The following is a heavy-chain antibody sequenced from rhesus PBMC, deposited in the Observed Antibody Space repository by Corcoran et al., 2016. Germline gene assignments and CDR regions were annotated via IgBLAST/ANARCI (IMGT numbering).Heavy chain of an antibody. CDR3: ARAGIAAAGTAWYFDL. D-gene: IGHD6-25*01. Sequence: QVQLQESGPGLVKPSQTLSLTCAISGDSVSSNSATWNWIRQSPSRGLERLGRTSYRSKWYNDYAQSVQNRITINPDTSKNQFSLQLNSVTPEDMAVYYCARAGIAAAGTAWYFDLWGPGTPITISS. J-gene: IGHJ2*01. V-gene: IGHV6-1*01. CDR1: GDSVSSNSAT. CDR2: TSYRSKWYN.